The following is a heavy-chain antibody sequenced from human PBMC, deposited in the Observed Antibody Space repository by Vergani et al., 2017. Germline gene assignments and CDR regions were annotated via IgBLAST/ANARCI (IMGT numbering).Heavy chain of an antibody. J-gene: IGHJ2*01. D-gene: IGHD3-16*01. CDR3: VKDNDYDADGPFDL. V-gene: IGHV3-9*01. CDR1: GFTFQAFA. CDR2: IDRNYGVK. Sequence: EVQLEAGGGLVQPGGSLRLSCTASGFTFQAFAFPWVLQVSWSGLEWFSGIDRNYGVKNGNSFEGRFSISRDNAKKAVFLQMNNLRHEDTARYFCVKDNDYDADGPFDLWGRGTLVTVSS.